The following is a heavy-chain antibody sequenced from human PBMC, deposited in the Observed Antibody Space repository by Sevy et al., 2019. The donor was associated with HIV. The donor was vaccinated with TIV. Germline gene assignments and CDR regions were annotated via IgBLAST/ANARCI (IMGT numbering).Heavy chain of an antibody. CDR2: LSFGCGEI. CDR3: AREGCTKPHDY. J-gene: IGHJ4*02. CDR1: GFTFSKYS. Sequence: GGSLRLSCAASGFTFSKYSMSWVHQPPGKGLEWVSTLSFGCGEINYADSVKGRFTISRDNSKSSVYLQMNSLRPEDTAVYYCAREGCTKPHDYWGQGTLVTVSS. D-gene: IGHD2-8*01. V-gene: IGHV3-23*01.